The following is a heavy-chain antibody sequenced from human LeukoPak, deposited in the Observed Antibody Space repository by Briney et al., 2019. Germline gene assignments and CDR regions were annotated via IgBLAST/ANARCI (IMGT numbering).Heavy chain of an antibody. CDR3: ARVLWDTYYDFWSGYDHYFDY. CDR2: IKQDGSEK. Sequence: GGSLRLSRAASGFTFSIYWMSWVRQAPGKGLEWVANIKQDGSEKYYVDSVKGRFTISRDNAKNSLYLQMNSLRAEDTAVYYCARVLWDTYYDFWSGYDHYFDYWGQGTPVTVSS. CDR1: GFTFSIYW. J-gene: IGHJ4*02. V-gene: IGHV3-7*01. D-gene: IGHD3-3*01.